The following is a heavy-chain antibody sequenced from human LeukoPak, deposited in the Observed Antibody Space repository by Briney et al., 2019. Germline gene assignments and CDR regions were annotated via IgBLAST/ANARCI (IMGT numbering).Heavy chain of an antibody. CDR1: GGSISSHY. CDR2: IYYSGST. CDR3: ARAPMYSSSWYGMDYYYYYMDV. V-gene: IGHV4-59*11. J-gene: IGHJ6*03. Sequence: SETLSLTCTVSGGSISSHYWSWIRQPPGKGLEWIGYIYYSGSTNYNPSLKSRVTISVDTSKNQFSLKLSSVTAADTAVYYCARAPMYSSSWYGMDYYYYYMDVWGKGTTVTVSS. D-gene: IGHD6-13*01.